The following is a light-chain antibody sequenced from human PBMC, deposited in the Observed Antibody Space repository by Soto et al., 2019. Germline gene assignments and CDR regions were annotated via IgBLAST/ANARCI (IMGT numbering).Light chain of an antibody. CDR1: SSNIGTNP. CDR3: ATWDDSLNGPV. V-gene: IGLV1-44*01. Sequence: QSVLTQPPSVSGTPGQRVTISCSGSSSNIGTNPVNWYQQLPGTAPKLLIYNNNQRPSGVPDRFSGSKSGTSASLAISGLQSEDEADYYCATWDDSLNGPVFGGGTKLTVL. J-gene: IGLJ3*02. CDR2: NNN.